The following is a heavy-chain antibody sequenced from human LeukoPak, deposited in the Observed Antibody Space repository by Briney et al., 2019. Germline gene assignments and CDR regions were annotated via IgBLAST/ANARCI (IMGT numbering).Heavy chain of an antibody. CDR1: GGSISSYY. V-gene: IGHV4-59*08. J-gene: IGHJ4*02. CDR2: IYYSGST. Sequence: PSETLSLTCTVSGGSISSYYWSWIRQPPGKGLEWIGYIYYSGSTNYNPSLKSRVTISVDTSKNQFSLRLSSVTAADTAVYYCARHGSSYSFDCWGQGTLVTVSS. D-gene: IGHD2-21*01. CDR3: ARHGSSYSFDC.